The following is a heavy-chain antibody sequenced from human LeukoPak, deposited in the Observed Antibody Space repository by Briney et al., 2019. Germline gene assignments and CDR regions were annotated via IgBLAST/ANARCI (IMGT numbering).Heavy chain of an antibody. D-gene: IGHD5-24*01. CDR2: IYYSGST. CDR1: GGSISSSSYY. Sequence: ASETLSLTCTVSGGSISSSSYYWGWIRQPPGKGLEWIGSIYYSGSTYYNPSLKSRVTISVDTSKNQFSLKLSSVTAADTAVYYCARDDGYNFWYLDYWGQGTLVTVSS. V-gene: IGHV4-39*07. J-gene: IGHJ4*02. CDR3: ARDDGYNFWYLDY.